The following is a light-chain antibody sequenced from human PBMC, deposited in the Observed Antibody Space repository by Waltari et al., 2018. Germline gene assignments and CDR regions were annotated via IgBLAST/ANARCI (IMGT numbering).Light chain of an antibody. CDR2: GSS. V-gene: IGKV3-11*01. CDR1: QSVSAY. Sequence: VLTQSPATLSLSPGEGATLSCRASQSVSAYLAWYQQKPGQAPRLLIYGSSTRDTGVPDRFSGRGSGADFSLTISSVEPEDFAVYYCQHTTDWPPAFTFGPGTRVDLK. CDR3: QHTTDWPPAFT. J-gene: IGKJ3*01.